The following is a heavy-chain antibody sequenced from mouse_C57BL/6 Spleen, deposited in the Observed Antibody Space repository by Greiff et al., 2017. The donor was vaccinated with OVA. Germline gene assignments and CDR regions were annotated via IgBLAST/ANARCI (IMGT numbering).Heavy chain of an antibody. V-gene: IGHV1-64*01. CDR1: GYTFTSYW. Sequence: QVKLQQPGAELVKPGASVKLSCKASGYTFTSYWMHWVKQRPGQGLEWIGMIHPNSGSTNYTEKFKSKATLTVDKSSSTAYMQLSSLTSEDSAVYYCARSPLITTVVATDFDVWGTGTTVTVSS. CDR3: ARSPLITTVVATDFDV. J-gene: IGHJ1*03. D-gene: IGHD1-1*01. CDR2: IHPNSGST.